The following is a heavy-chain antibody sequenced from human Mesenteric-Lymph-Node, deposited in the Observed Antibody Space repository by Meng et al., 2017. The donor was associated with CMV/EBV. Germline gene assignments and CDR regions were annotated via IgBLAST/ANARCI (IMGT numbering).Heavy chain of an antibody. CDR2: ISSSSSTI. J-gene: IGHJ6*02. Sequence: GGSLRLSCAASGFTFSSYSMNWVRQAPGKGLEWVSYISSSSSTIYYVDSVKGRFTISRDNAKNSLYLQMNSLRAEDTAVYYCARDNNYDFWSAWDYYGMDVWGQGTTVTVSS. CDR1: GFTFSSYS. CDR3: ARDNNYDFWSAWDYYGMDV. D-gene: IGHD3-3*01. V-gene: IGHV3-48*04.